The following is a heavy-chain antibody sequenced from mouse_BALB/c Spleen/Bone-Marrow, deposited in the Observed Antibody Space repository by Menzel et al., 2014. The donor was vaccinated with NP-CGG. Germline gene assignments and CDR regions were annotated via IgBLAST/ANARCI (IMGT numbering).Heavy chain of an antibody. J-gene: IGHJ2*01. CDR2: ISSGGGST. CDR3: ARKVRYFDY. CDR1: GFAFSSYD. V-gene: IGHV5-12-1*01. Sequence: EVQLQQSGGGLVKPGGSLKLSCAASGFAFSSYDMSWVRQTPEKRLEWVAYISSGGGSTYYPDTVKGRFTISRDNAKNTLYLQMSSLKSEDTAMYYCARKVRYFDYWGQGTTLTGSS. D-gene: IGHD2-14*01.